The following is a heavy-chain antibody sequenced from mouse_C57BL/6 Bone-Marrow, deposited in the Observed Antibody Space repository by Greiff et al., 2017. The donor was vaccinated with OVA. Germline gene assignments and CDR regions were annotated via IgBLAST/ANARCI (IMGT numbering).Heavy chain of an antibody. CDR3: TTLITTVVRFGD. CDR2: IDPENGDT. Sequence: EVQLQQSGAELVRPGASVKLSCTASGFNIKDDYMHWVKQRPEQGLEWIGWIDPENGDTEYASKFQGKATITADTSSNTAYLQLSSLTSEDTAVYYYTTLITTVVRFGDWGQGTTLTVSA. CDR1: GFNIKDDY. V-gene: IGHV14-4*01. D-gene: IGHD1-1*01. J-gene: IGHJ2*01.